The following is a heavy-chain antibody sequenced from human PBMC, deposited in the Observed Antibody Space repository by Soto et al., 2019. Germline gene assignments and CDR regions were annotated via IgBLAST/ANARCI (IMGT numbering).Heavy chain of an antibody. CDR1: GGTFSSYA. V-gene: IGHV1-69*13. D-gene: IGHD6-6*01. J-gene: IGHJ6*02. CDR2: IIPIFGTA. CDR3: AIRPSYSSPLYYYYYGLDV. Sequence: SVKVSCKASGGTFSSYAISWVRQAPGQGLEWMGGIIPIFGTANYAQKFQGRVTITADESTSTAYMELSSLRSEDTAVYYCAIRPSYSSPLYYYYYGLDVWGQGTTVTVSS.